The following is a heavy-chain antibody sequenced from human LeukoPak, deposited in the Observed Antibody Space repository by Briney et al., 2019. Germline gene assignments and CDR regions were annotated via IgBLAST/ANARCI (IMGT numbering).Heavy chain of an antibody. D-gene: IGHD6-6*01. CDR3: ARGLEQLVPFDY. CDR2: INHSGST. V-gene: IGHV4-34*01. Sequence: SETLSLTCAVYGGSFSGYYWSWIRQPPGKGLEWIGEINHSGSTNYNPSLKSRVTISVDTSKNQFSLKQSSVTAADTAVYYCARGLEQLVPFDYWGQGTLVTVSS. CDR1: GGSFSGYY. J-gene: IGHJ4*02.